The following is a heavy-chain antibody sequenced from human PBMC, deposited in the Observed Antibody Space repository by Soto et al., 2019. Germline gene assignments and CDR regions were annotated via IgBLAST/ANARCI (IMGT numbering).Heavy chain of an antibody. CDR2: IYYSGST. D-gene: IGHD4-17*01. J-gene: IGHJ4*02. Sequence: QVQLQGSGPGLVKPSQTLALTCTVSGGSFSSGHYCWSWIRQSPGKGLEWIAYIYYSGSTHYNPSLRSRVIISVDTSNNQFSLKLSSVTAADTAVYYCAGGDYGGRTSFDFWGQGSLVTVSS. CDR1: GGSFSSGHYC. V-gene: IGHV4-30-4*01. CDR3: AGGDYGGRTSFDF.